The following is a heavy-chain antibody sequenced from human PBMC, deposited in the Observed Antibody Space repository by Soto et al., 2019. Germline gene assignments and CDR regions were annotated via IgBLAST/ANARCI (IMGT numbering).Heavy chain of an antibody. Sequence: QVQLVESGGALVQPGGSLRLSCAASGFSFSDYFMSWIRQAPGKGLEWVSYISSAGAATFSADSVKGRFITSRDNAKDSLYLEINNLRVEDSAVYYCARSRFHYASEWGRGTLVTVSS. CDR3: ARSRFHYASE. CDR2: ISSAGAAT. V-gene: IGHV3-11*01. CDR1: GFSFSDYF. D-gene: IGHD3-10*01. J-gene: IGHJ4*02.